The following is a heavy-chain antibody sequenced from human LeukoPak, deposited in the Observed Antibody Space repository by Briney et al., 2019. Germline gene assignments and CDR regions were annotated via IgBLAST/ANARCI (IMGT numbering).Heavy chain of an antibody. CDR1: GFTFDDYA. J-gene: IGHJ3*01. Sequence: GGSLRLSCAASGFTFDDYAMHWVRQAPGKGLEWVSGISWNSGNIGYGDSVQGRFTIPRDNAKNSLYLQMNSLRVEDMALYYCAKVMAAVGTKQFDDAFDVWGQGTMVTVSS. D-gene: IGHD6-13*01. CDR3: AKVMAAVGTKQFDDAFDV. V-gene: IGHV3-9*03. CDR2: ISWNSGNI.